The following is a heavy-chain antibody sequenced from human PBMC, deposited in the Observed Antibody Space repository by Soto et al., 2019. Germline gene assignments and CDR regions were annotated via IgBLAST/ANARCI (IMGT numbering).Heavy chain of an antibody. J-gene: IGHJ4*02. D-gene: IGHD6-19*01. Sequence: PSETLSLTCTVSGGSISSGGYYWSWIRQHPGKGLEWIGYIYYSGATYYNPSLKSRISISVDTSKNQFSLKLSPVTAADTAVFYCARGIAVADSFDYWGQGTLVTVSS. CDR3: ARGIAVADSFDY. V-gene: IGHV4-31*03. CDR1: GGSISSGGYY. CDR2: IYYSGAT.